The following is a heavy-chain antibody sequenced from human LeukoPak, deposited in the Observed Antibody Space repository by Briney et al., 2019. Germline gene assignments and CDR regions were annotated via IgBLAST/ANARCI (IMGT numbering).Heavy chain of an antibody. CDR1: GYTFTGYY. CDR3: ARDPYSSGWYEDY. D-gene: IGHD6-19*01. V-gene: IGHV1-2*02. J-gene: IGHJ4*02. Sequence: ASVTVSCRASGYTFTGYYMHWVRQAPGQGLEWMGWINPNSGGTNYAQKFQGRVTMTRDTSISTAFMELSRLRSDDTAVYYCARDPYSSGWYEDYWGQGTLVTVSS. CDR2: INPNSGGT.